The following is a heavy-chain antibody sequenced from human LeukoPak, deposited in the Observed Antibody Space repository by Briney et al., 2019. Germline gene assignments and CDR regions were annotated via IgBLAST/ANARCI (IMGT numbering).Heavy chain of an antibody. CDR3: AREGYDSSGYYFGFDY. CDR2: ISAYNGNT. J-gene: IGHJ4*02. V-gene: IGHV1-18*01. Sequence: ASVKVSCKASGGTFSSYAISWVRQAPGQGLEWMGWISAYNGNTNYAQKLQGRVTMTTDTSTSTAYMELRSLRSDDTAVYYRAREGYDSSGYYFGFDYWGQGTLVTVSS. CDR1: GGTFSSYA. D-gene: IGHD3-22*01.